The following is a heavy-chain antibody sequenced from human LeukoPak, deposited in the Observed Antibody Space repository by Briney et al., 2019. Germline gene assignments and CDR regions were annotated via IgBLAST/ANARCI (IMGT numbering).Heavy chain of an antibody. V-gene: IGHV1-2*02. J-gene: IGHJ4*02. CDR3: ARDHFDFWSGYSATYFDY. Sequence: ASVKVSCKSSAYTFTGYYIHWVRQAPGQGLEWMGWINPNSGGTNYTQKFQGRVTVTRDPSISTAYMELSRLTSDDTAVYYCARDHFDFWSGYSATYFDYWGEGTLVTVSS. CDR2: INPNSGGT. CDR1: AYTFTGYY. D-gene: IGHD3-3*01.